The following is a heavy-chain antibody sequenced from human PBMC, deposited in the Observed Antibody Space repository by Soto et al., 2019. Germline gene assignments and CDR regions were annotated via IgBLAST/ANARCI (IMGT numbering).Heavy chain of an antibody. V-gene: IGHV4-59*01. D-gene: IGHD3-22*01. CDR2: IYYSGST. CDR3: ARDLAVYDSSGSQVDY. Sequence: SETLSLTCTVSGGSISSYYWSWIRQPPGKGLEWIGYIYYSGSTNYNPSLKSRVTISVDTSKNQFSLKLSSVTAADTAVYYCARDLAVYDSSGSQVDYWGQGTLVTVSS. CDR1: GGSISSYY. J-gene: IGHJ4*02.